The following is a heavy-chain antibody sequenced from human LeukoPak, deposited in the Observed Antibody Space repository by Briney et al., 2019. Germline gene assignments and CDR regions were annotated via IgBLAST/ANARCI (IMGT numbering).Heavy chain of an antibody. D-gene: IGHD5-18*01. CDR2: INHSGST. CDR1: GGSFSGYY. Sequence: SETLSLTCAVYGGSFSGYYWSWIRQPPGKGLEWIGEINHSGSTNYNPSLKSRVTISVDTSKNQFSLKLSSVTAADTAVYYCARHAGYTYGLLDYWGQGTLVTVSS. J-gene: IGHJ4*02. V-gene: IGHV4-34*01. CDR3: ARHAGYTYGLLDY.